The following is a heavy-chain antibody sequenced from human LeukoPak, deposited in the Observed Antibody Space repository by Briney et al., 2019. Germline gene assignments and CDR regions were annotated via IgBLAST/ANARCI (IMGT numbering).Heavy chain of an antibody. CDR2: IYYSGST. CDR3: ARDSGKYSGYYYGMDV. Sequence: SETLSLTCTVSGGSISSYYWSWIRQPPGKGLEWIGYIYYSGSTNYNPSLKSRVTISVDTSNNQFSLKLSSVTAADTAVYYCARDSGKYSGYYYGMDVWGQGTTVTVSS. CDR1: GGSISSYY. J-gene: IGHJ6*02. V-gene: IGHV4-59*01. D-gene: IGHD5-12*01.